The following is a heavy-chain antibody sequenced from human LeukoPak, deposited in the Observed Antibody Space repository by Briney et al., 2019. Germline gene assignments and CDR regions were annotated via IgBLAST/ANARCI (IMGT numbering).Heavy chain of an antibody. CDR1: GFTFSSYD. Sequence: GGSLRLSCAASGFTFSSYDMHWVRQAPGKGLEWVTFLLYDGSNKYYADSVKGRFTILRDNSKSTLYLHMNGLRAEDTGVYYCAKDSHYYDSSGYPAGFDYWGQGTLVTVSS. V-gene: IGHV3-30*02. CDR2: LLYDGSNK. D-gene: IGHD3-22*01. J-gene: IGHJ4*02. CDR3: AKDSHYYDSSGYPAGFDY.